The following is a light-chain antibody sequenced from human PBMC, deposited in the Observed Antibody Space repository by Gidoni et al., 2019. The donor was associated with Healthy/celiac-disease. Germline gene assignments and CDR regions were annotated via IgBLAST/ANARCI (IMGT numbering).Light chain of an antibody. CDR2: WAS. CDR1: QSVLYSSNTKNY. J-gene: IGKJ3*01. CDR3: QQYYSTPFT. V-gene: IGKV4-1*01. Sequence: DIVMTQSPDSLAVSLGERATINCKSSQSVLYSSNTKNYLAWYQQKPGQPPKLLIYWASTRESGVPDRFSGSGSGTDFTLTISSLQAEDVAVYYCQQYYSTPFTFXPXTKVDIK.